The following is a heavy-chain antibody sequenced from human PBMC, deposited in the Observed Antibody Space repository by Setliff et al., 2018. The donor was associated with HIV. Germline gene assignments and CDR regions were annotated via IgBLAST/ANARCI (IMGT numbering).Heavy chain of an antibody. Sequence: KVSCKSSGYIFTDYYMHWVQQAPGGGLEWMGRGDPQDGETKYAEKFQGRVTITADTSTGTSVMELSSLKSEDTAVYYCATSVTYYYGSGTYHASAFWGQGTLVTVSS. CDR1: GYIFTDYY. V-gene: IGHV1-69-2*01. CDR3: ATSVTYYYGSGTYHASAF. D-gene: IGHD3-10*01. J-gene: IGHJ4*02. CDR2: GDPQDGET.